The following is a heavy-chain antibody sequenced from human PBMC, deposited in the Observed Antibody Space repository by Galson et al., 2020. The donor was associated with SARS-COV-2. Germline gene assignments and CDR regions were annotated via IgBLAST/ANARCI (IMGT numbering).Heavy chain of an antibody. CDR1: GFTFSNAW. Sequence: GESLKISCAASGFTFSNAWMSWVRQAPGKGLEWVGRIKSKTDGGAIDYAAPVKGRFTISRDDSKNTLYLQMNSLKADDTAVYYCTKKGPDCSSSSCLDYWGQGTLGPVSS. CDR2: IKSKTDGGAI. J-gene: IGHJ4*02. CDR3: TKKGPDCSSSSCLDY. V-gene: IGHV3-15*01. D-gene: IGHD2-2*01.